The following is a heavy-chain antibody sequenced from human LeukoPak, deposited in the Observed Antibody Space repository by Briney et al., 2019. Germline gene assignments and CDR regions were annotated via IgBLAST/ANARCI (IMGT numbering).Heavy chain of an antibody. Sequence: SETLSLTCTVSGGSISSYYWSWLRQPPGKGLEWMGYIYYSGSTNYNPSLKSRVTISVDTSKNQFSLKLSSVTAADTAVYYCARHSFDWLPSVAFDIWGQGTMVTVSS. V-gene: IGHV4-59*08. D-gene: IGHD3-9*01. CDR3: ARHSFDWLPSVAFDI. CDR2: IYYSGST. J-gene: IGHJ3*02. CDR1: GGSISSYY.